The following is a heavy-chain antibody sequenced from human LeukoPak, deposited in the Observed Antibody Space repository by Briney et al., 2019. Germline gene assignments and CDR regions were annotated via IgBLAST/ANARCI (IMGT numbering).Heavy chain of an antibody. CDR2: IFTSWIT. J-gene: IGHJ6*03. CDR1: GGSISIYY. V-gene: IGHV4-4*07. D-gene: IGHD3-10*01. Sequence: PSGTLSLTCTVSGGSISIYYWNWIRQPAGKGLEWIGRIFTSWITNYDPSLKSRVTMSVDTSKNQFSLNLSSVTAADTAVYYCARESSGNYYNPLGYMDVWGKGTTVTASS. CDR3: ARESSGNYYNPLGYMDV.